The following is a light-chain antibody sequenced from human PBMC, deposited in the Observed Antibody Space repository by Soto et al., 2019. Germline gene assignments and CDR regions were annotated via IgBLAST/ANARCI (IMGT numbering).Light chain of an antibody. Sequence: EIVMTQTPLSLPVTPGEPASISCWSSQSLLNSDDGDTYLDWYLQKPGQSPQLLIYTVSYRASGVPDRFSGSGSGTNFTLKISRVEADDFGVYYCMQRIEFPLTFGGGTKVEIK. CDR3: MQRIEFPLT. V-gene: IGKV2-40*01. CDR2: TVS. CDR1: QSLLNSDDGDTY. J-gene: IGKJ4*01.